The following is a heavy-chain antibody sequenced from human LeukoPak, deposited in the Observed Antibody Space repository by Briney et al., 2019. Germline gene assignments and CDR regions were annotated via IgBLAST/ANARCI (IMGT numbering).Heavy chain of an antibody. V-gene: IGHV1-18*01. Sequence: ASVKVSCKASGYTFTSYGISWVRQAPGQGLEWMGWISAYNGNTNYVQKLQGRVTMTTDTSTSTAYMELRSLRSDDTAVYYCARDARFLEWSPDAFDIWGQGTMVTVSS. CDR3: ARDARFLEWSPDAFDI. D-gene: IGHD3-3*01. J-gene: IGHJ3*02. CDR2: ISAYNGNT. CDR1: GYTFTSYG.